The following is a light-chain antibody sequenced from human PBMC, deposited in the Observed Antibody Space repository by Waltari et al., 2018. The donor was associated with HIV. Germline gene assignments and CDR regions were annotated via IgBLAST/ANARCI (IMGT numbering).Light chain of an antibody. Sequence: QSALTQPASVSGSPGQSITISCTGTNSDFGSYDFVSWYQQYPGKAPRLIISDVRNRPSGISSRFFGSKYGYTASLTISGLRAEDEADYFRSSWTSSTTLVFGTGTKVTVL. CDR1: NSDFGSYDF. CDR2: DVR. J-gene: IGLJ1*01. CDR3: SSWTSSTTLV. V-gene: IGLV2-14*01.